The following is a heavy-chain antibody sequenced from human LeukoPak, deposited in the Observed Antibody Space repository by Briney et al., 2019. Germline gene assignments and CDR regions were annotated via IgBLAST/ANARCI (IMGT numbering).Heavy chain of an antibody. CDR1: RYTFTRYI. J-gene: IGHJ5*02. CDR2: ISAYNGET. CDR3: ARVKIFGVAISNWFDP. Sequence: ASVKVSCKASRYTFTRYIIMWVRQAPGQGVEWMGYISAYNGETYYVQKFQGRATMTTDTSTSTTLMELRSLRSDDTAIYYSARVKIFGVAISNWFDPWGQGTLVTVSS. V-gene: IGHV1-18*01. D-gene: IGHD3-3*01.